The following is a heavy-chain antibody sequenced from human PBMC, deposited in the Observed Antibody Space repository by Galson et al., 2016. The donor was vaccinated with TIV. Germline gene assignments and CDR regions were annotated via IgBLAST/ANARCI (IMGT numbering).Heavy chain of an antibody. D-gene: IGHD6-13*01. CDR3: ARSYSSSWSGWYFDL. CDR1: GFTFSSYP. V-gene: IGHV3-7*03. Sequence: SLRLSCAASGFTFSSYPMHWVRQAPGKGLEWVANIKEDGSEKYYVDSVKGRFTISRDNAKNSLYVQMNSLRDEDTAVYYCARSYSSSWSGWYFDLWGRGTLVTVSS. CDR2: IKEDGSEK. J-gene: IGHJ2*01.